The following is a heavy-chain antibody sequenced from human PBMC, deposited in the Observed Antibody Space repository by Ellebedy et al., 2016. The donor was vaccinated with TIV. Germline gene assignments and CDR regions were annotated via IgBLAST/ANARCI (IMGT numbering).Heavy chain of an antibody. CDR1: GFNFSRNL. CDR3: AKIEGHGGRVKPPAIDSPNYYYYMDV. CDR2: ISKSSATL. Sequence: GGSLRLXXSTSGFNFSRNLMKWVRQAPGKGLEWVASISKSSATLHYADSVKGRFTISRDNAKNSLYLQMKSLRAEDTALYYCAKIEGHGGRVKPPAIDSPNYYYYMDVWGKGTTVTVSS. V-gene: IGHV3-21*04. D-gene: IGHD2-2*01. J-gene: IGHJ6*03.